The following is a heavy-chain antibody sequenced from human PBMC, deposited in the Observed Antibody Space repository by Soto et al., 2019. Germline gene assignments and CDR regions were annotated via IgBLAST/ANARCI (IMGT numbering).Heavy chain of an antibody. J-gene: IGHJ6*02. Sequence: SCAASGFTFDDYAMHWVRQAPGKGLEWVSGISWNSGSIGYADSVKGRFTISRDNAKNSLYLQMNSLRAEDTALYYCAKDLAAAGGPGYGMDVWGQGTTVTVSS. CDR1: GFTFDDYA. V-gene: IGHV3-9*01. D-gene: IGHD6-13*01. CDR3: AKDLAAAGGPGYGMDV. CDR2: ISWNSGSI.